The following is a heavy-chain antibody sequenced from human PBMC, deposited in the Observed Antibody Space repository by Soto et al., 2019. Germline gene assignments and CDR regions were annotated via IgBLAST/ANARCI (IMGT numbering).Heavy chain of an antibody. CDR2: ISAYNGNT. D-gene: IGHD3-10*01. J-gene: IGHJ3*02. Sequence: QVQLVQSGAEVKKPGASVKVSCKASGYTFTSYGISWVRQAPGQGLEWMGWISAYNGNTNYAQKLQGRVTMPTDTSTSTAYMELRSLRSDDTAVYYCASLGRGSGSFLPDAFDIWGQGTMVTVSS. V-gene: IGHV1-18*01. CDR1: GYTFTSYG. CDR3: ASLGRGSGSFLPDAFDI.